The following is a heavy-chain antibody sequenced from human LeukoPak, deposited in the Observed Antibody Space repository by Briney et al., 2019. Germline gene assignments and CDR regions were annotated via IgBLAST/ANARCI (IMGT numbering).Heavy chain of an antibody. J-gene: IGHJ6*03. CDR3: ARELVAPSLEYYYYYYYMDV. Sequence: SETLSLTCTVSGGSISSYYWIWIRQPPGKGLEWIGYIYYSGSSNYNPSLKSRVTISVDTSKNQFSPKLSSVTAADTAVYYCARELVAPSLEYYYYYYYMDVWGKGTTVTVSS. CDR2: IYYSGSS. V-gene: IGHV4-59*01. D-gene: IGHD5-12*01. CDR1: GGSISSYY.